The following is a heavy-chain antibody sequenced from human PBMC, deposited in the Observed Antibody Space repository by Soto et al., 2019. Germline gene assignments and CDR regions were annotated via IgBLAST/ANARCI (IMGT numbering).Heavy chain of an antibody. CDR1: GGSISDISYF. CDR2: IYYSGST. J-gene: IGHJ6*02. CDR3: AGGDYYHSSGYYFYYYTMDV. Sequence: SETLSLTCTVSGGSISDISYFWDWIRQPPGKGLEWIGNIYYSGSTYYNPSLKSRVTISVETSKSQFSLKLSSVTAADTAVYYCAGGDYYHSSGYYFYYYTMDVWGQGTTVTVSS. V-gene: IGHV4-39*01. D-gene: IGHD3-22*01.